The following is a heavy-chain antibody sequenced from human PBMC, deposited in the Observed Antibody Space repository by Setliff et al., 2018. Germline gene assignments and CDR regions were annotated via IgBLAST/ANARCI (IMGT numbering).Heavy chain of an antibody. CDR3: ATSYSGSYYGY. J-gene: IGHJ4*02. Sequence: ASVKVSCKASGYTFTSYGISWVRQAPGQGLEWMGRISAYIGNTNYAQKLQGRVTMTTDTSTDTAYMELSSLRSEDTAVYYCATSYSGSYYGYWGQGTLVTVSS. V-gene: IGHV1-18*01. CDR1: GYTFTSYG. CDR2: ISAYIGNT. D-gene: IGHD1-26*01.